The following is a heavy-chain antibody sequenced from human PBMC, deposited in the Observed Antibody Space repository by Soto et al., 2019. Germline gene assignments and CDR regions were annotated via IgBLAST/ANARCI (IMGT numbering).Heavy chain of an antibody. CDR1: GYTFTSYA. J-gene: IGHJ4*02. V-gene: IGHV1-3*05. D-gene: IGHD1-7*01. CDR3: ARGVGNSAPDY. Sequence: QVQLVQSGAEEKKPGASVKVSCKASGYTFTSYAMHWVRQAPGQRLEWMGWINAGNGNTKYSQKFQGRVTITNDPSASTAYMELSSLRSEDTAVYYCARGVGNSAPDYWGQGTLVTVSS. CDR2: INAGNGNT.